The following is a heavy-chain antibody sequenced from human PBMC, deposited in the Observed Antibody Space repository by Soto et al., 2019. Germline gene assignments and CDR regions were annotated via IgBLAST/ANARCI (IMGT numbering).Heavy chain of an antibody. J-gene: IGHJ6*02. Sequence: PSETLSLTCTVSGGSISSGDYYWSWIRQPPGKGLEWIGYIYYSGSTHYNSSLKSRVTISVDTSKNQFSLKLSSVTAADTAVYYCSAYGDYYYYGMDVWGQGTTVTVSS. V-gene: IGHV4-30-4*01. CDR3: SAYGDYYYYGMDV. CDR1: GGSISSGDYY. D-gene: IGHD4-17*01. CDR2: IYYSGST.